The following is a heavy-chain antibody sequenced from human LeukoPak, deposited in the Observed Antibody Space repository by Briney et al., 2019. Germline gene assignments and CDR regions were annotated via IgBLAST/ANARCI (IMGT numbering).Heavy chain of an antibody. CDR2: IGSDNKP. D-gene: IGHD3-10*02. Sequence: PGGSLRLSCEASGFTFSAYAMTWVRQAPGKGLEWVSSIGSDNKPHYSESVKGRFAISRDNSKNILFLHLNSLRAEDTALYYCANNLHYYVAMDVWGQGTTVTVSS. CDR1: GFTFSAYA. CDR3: ANNLHYYVAMDV. J-gene: IGHJ6*02. V-gene: IGHV3-23*05.